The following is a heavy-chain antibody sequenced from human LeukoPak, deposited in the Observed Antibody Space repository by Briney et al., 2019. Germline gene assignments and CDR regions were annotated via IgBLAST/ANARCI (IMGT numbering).Heavy chain of an antibody. D-gene: IGHD6-13*01. Sequence: SETLSLTCAVYGGSFSGYYWSWIRQPPGKGLEWIGEINHSGSTNYNPSLKSRVTISVDTYKNQFSLKLSSVTAADTAVYYCARERWAAGDYWGQGTLVTVSS. J-gene: IGHJ4*02. CDR3: ARERWAAGDY. CDR2: INHSGST. CDR1: GGSFSGYY. V-gene: IGHV4-34*01.